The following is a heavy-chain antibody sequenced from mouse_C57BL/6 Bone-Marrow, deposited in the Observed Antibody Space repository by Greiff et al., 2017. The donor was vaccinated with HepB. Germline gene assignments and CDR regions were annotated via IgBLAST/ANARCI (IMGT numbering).Heavy chain of an antibody. CDR3: ARGGYYGSPWFAY. V-gene: IGHV1-63*01. J-gene: IGHJ3*01. Sequence: QVHVKQSGAELVRPGTSVKMSCKASGYTFTNYWIGWAKQRPGHGLEWIGDIYPGGGYTNYNEKFKGKATLTADKSSSTAYMQFSSLTSEDSAIYYCARGGYYGSPWFAYWGQGTLVTVSA. CDR2: IYPGGGYT. CDR1: GYTFTNYW. D-gene: IGHD1-1*01.